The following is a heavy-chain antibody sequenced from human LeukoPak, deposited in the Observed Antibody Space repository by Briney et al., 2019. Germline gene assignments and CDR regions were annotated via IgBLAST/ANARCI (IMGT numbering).Heavy chain of an antibody. CDR2: VSSSGSSI. D-gene: IGHD6-19*01. Sequence: GGSLRLSCAASGFTFSSYEMNWVRQAPGKGLEWVSYVSSSGSSIYYADSVKGRFTISRDNAKNSLYLQMDSLRAEDTAVYYCARSSGWYTGFDYWGQGTLVTVSS. J-gene: IGHJ4*02. CDR1: GFTFSSYE. V-gene: IGHV3-48*03. CDR3: ARSSGWYTGFDY.